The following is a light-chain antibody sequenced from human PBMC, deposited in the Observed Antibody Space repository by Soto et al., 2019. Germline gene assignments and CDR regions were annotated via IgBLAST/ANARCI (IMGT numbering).Light chain of an antibody. CDR3: MQSLYTPWT. J-gene: IGKJ1*01. CDR2: MGF. CDR1: QSVLRSNGKNH. V-gene: IGKV2-28*01. Sequence: IVMTQSPLSLPVTPGEPASISCRSSQSVLRSNGKNHLSWYLQKPGQSPQLLIYMGFNRASGVHDRCSGSGSGTDFTLKISRVEAEDVGVYYCMQSLYTPWTFGQGTRVEIK.